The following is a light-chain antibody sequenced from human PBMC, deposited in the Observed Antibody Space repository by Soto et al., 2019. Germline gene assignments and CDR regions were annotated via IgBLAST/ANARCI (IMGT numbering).Light chain of an antibody. CDR3: QQCSNWPLIT. CDR1: QSVSSSY. Sequence: TLSTGTLSLSPGERGTLFWTSLQSVSSSYLAWYQQKPGQAPRLLIYGASNRATGTPARFSGSGSGTDFTLTISSLEPEDFAVYYCQQCSNWPLITFGQGTRLEI. V-gene: IGKV3D-20*02. CDR2: GAS. J-gene: IGKJ5*01.